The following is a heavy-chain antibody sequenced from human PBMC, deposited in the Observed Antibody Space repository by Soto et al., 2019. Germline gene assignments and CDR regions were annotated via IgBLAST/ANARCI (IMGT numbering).Heavy chain of an antibody. Sequence: QVQLVQSGAEVKKPGASVKVSCKASGYTFTSYDINWVRQATGQGLEWMGWMKPNSGNTGYAQKLQGRVTMTRNTSISTAYMELSSLRSEDTAVYYCATEHSSSWGFDYWGQGTRVTVSS. CDR3: ATEHSSSWGFDY. D-gene: IGHD6-13*01. CDR2: MKPNSGNT. CDR1: GYTFTSYD. J-gene: IGHJ4*02. V-gene: IGHV1-8*01.